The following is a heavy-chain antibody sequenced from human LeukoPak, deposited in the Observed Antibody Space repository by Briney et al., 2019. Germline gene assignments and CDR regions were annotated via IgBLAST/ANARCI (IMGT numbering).Heavy chain of an antibody. Sequence: ASVNVSCKVSGYTLTELSMHWVRQAPGKGLEWMGGFDPEDGETIYAQKFQGRVTMTEDTSTDTAYMELSSLRSEDTAVYYCATGDDSSGYFDYWGQGTLVTVSS. CDR3: ATGDDSSGYFDY. V-gene: IGHV1-24*01. CDR1: GYTLTELS. D-gene: IGHD3-22*01. CDR2: FDPEDGET. J-gene: IGHJ4*02.